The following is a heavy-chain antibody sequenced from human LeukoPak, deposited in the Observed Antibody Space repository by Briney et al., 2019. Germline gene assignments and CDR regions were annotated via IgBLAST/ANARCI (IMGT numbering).Heavy chain of an antibody. V-gene: IGHV5-10-1*01. D-gene: IGHD2-2*03. CDR3: ASQPGYCSSTSCYEYY. CDR2: IDPSDSYT. J-gene: IGHJ4*02. CDR1: GYSFTSYW. Sequence: GESLRISCKGSGYSFTSYWISWVRQMPGKGLEWMGRIDPSDSYTNYSPSFQGHVTISADKSISTAYLQWSSLKASDTAMYYCASQPGYCSSTSCYEYYWGQGTLATVSS.